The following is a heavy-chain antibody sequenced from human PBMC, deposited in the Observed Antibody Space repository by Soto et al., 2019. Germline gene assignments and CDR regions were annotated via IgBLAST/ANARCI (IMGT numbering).Heavy chain of an antibody. CDR3: ARDYYDSSGYGPLYYYYYYGMDV. D-gene: IGHD3-22*01. V-gene: IGHV1-69*13. CDR2: IIPIFGTA. CDR1: GGTFSSYA. Sequence: AASVKVSCKAPGGTFSSYAISWVRQAPGQGLEWMGGIIPIFGTANYAQKFQGRVTITADESTSTAYMELSSLRSEDTAVYYCARDYYDSSGYGPLYYYYYYGMDVWGQGTTVTVSS. J-gene: IGHJ6*02.